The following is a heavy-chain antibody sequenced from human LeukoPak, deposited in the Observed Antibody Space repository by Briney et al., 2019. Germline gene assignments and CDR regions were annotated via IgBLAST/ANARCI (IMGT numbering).Heavy chain of an antibody. V-gene: IGHV4-4*07. CDR1: GGSISSYH. CDR2: IYNIGST. Sequence: SETLSLTCNVSGGSISSYHWSWIRQPAGKGLEWVGRIYNIGSTNYNPSLKSRVFISVDKSKNLLSLKLISVTVADTAVYFCARDSERPPYYYYYMDVWGRGTTVTVSS. CDR3: ARDSERPPYYYYYMDV. J-gene: IGHJ6*03. D-gene: IGHD3-10*01.